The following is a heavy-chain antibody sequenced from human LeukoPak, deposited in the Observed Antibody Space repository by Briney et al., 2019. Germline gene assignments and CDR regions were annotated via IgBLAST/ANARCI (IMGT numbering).Heavy chain of an antibody. CDR3: ARVDIVVVPAAHNWFDP. J-gene: IGHJ5*02. D-gene: IGHD2-2*03. Sequence: ASVKVPCRASGGTFSSYAISWVRQAPGQGLEWMGGIIPIFGTANYAQKFQGRVTITADKSTSTAYMELSSLRSEDTAVYYCARVDIVVVPAAHNWFDPWGQGTLVTVSS. CDR1: GGTFSSYA. V-gene: IGHV1-69*06. CDR2: IIPIFGTA.